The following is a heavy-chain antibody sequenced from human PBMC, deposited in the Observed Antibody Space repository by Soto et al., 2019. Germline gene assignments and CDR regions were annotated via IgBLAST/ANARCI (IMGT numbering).Heavy chain of an antibody. CDR2: IYYSGST. D-gene: IGHD6-6*01. CDR3: ARVRREYSSSGWFDP. V-gene: IGHV4-59*01. J-gene: IGHJ5*02. CDR1: GGSISGYY. Sequence: SETLSLTCTVSGGSISGYYWSWIRQPPGKGLEWIGYIYYSGSTNYNPSLKSRVTISVDTSKNQFSLKLSSVTAADTAVYYCARVRREYSSSGWFDPWGQGTLVTVSS.